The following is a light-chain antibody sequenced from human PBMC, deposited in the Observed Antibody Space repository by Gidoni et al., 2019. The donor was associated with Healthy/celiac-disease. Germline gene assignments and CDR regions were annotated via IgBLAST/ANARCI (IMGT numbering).Light chain of an antibody. CDR1: QSLLHSNGYNY. Sequence: TVMTQPRLSLPVTPGEPASISCRASQSLLHSNGYNYLVWYLQKPGQSPQLLIYLGSNRASGVPDRFSGGGSDRDFTLKVNRVEAEDVGVYYCMQARQAPPLVGPGTKVDIK. CDR2: LGS. CDR3: MQARQAPPL. J-gene: IGKJ3*01. V-gene: IGKV2-28*01.